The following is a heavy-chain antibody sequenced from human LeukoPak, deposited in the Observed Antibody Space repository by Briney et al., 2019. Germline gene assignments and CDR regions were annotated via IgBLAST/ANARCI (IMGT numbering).Heavy chain of an antibody. CDR1: GGSISSYY. CDR3: ARDSLSFRFGELYHNWFDP. J-gene: IGHJ5*02. D-gene: IGHD3-10*01. CDR2: IYTSGST. V-gene: IGHV4-4*07. Sequence: PSETLSLTCTVSGGSISSYYWSWIRQPAGKGLEWIGRIYTSGSTNYNPSLKSRVTVSVDTSKNQFSLKLSSVTAADTAVYYCARDSLSFRFGELYHNWFDPWGQGTLVTVSS.